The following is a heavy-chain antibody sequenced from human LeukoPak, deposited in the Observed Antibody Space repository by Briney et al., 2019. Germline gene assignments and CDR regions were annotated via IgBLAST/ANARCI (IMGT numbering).Heavy chain of an antibody. V-gene: IGHV3-30-3*01. CDR1: GFTFSSYA. J-gene: IGHJ6*02. CDR2: ILYDGSNK. Sequence: PGGSLRLSCAASGFTFSSYAMHWVRQAPGKGLEWVAVILYDGSNKYYADSVKGRFTISRDNSKNTLYLQMNSLRAEDTAVYYCARDQGITMVRGVITQYYHYYYGMDVWGQGTTVTVSS. D-gene: IGHD3-10*01. CDR3: ARDQGITMVRGVITQYYHYYYGMDV.